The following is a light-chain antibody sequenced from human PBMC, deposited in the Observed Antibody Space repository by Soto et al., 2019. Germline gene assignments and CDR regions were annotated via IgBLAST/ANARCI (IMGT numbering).Light chain of an antibody. CDR2: AAS. Sequence: DMPMTQSPSSLSASVGDRVTITCRASQGISNYLAWYQQKPGKVPKILIYAASTLQSGVPSRFSGSGSGTDFTLTINSLQPEDAAIYYCHKYDNALWTFGQGTKVEIK. CDR3: HKYDNALWT. J-gene: IGKJ1*01. V-gene: IGKV1-27*01. CDR1: QGISNY.